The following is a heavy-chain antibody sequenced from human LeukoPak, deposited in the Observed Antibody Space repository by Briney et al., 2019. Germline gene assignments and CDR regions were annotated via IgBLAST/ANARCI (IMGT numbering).Heavy chain of an antibody. Sequence: ASVKVSCKASGYTFTSYDINWVRQATGQGLEWMGWMNPNSGNTGYAQKFQGRVTMTRNTSISTAYMELSSLRSEDTAVYYCARGGAAMVESRYDSSGYYYKVFDYWGQGTLVTVSS. CDR1: GYTFTSYD. J-gene: IGHJ4*02. CDR2: MNPNSGNT. D-gene: IGHD3-22*01. CDR3: ARGGAAMVESRYDSSGYYYKVFDY. V-gene: IGHV1-8*01.